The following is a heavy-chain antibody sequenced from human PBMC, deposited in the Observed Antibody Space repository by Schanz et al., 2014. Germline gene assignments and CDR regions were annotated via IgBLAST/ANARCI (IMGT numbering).Heavy chain of an antibody. CDR3: AKGRVGELSAFDI. CDR2: ISGSGGST. Sequence: EVQLLESGGGLVQPGGSLRLSCAASGFTFSSYAMSWVRQAPGKGLEWVSAISGSGGSTYYADSVKGRFTISRDNSKNTLYLRMNSLRAEDTAVDYCAKGRVGELSAFDIWGQGTMVTVSS. D-gene: IGHD3-10*01. V-gene: IGHV3-23*01. J-gene: IGHJ3*02. CDR1: GFTFSSYA.